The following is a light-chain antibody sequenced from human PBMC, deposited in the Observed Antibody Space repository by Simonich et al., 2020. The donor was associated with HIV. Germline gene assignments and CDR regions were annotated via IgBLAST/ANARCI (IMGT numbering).Light chain of an antibody. Sequence: DIVMTQSPDSLAVSLGERATINCKSSQSVLYSSNNNNYLVWYQQKPGQPPKLLIYWASTRESGVPDRFSGSGSGTDFTLTISSLQAEDVAVYYCQQYYSTPRTFGQGTKVEIK. CDR2: WAS. CDR3: QQYYSTPRT. V-gene: IGKV4-1*01. J-gene: IGKJ1*01. CDR1: QSVLYSSNNNNY.